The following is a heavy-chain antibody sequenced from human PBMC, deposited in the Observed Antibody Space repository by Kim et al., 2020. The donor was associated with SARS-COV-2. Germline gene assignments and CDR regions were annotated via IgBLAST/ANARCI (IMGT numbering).Heavy chain of an antibody. V-gene: IGHV5-10-1*01. J-gene: IGHJ4*02. D-gene: IGHD6-13*01. CDR2: IDPSDSYT. CDR1: GYSFTSYW. CDR3: AMTARIAAAGTVY. Sequence: GESLKISCKGSGYSFTSYWISWVRQMPGKGLEWMGRIDPSDSYTNYSPSFQGHVTISADKSISTAYLQWSSLKASDTAMYYCAMTARIAAAGTVYWGQGTLVTVSS.